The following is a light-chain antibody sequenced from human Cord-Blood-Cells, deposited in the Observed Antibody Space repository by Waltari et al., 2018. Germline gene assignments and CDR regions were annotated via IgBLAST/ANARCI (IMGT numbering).Light chain of an antibody. Sequence: EIVLTQSTGTLSLSPGERATLSCRASQSVSSSYLAWYQQKPGQAPRLLIYGASSRATGIPDRFSGSGSGTDFTLTISSLQAEDVAVYYCQQYYSTPPYTFGQGTKLEIK. CDR2: GAS. V-gene: IGKV3-20*01. CDR1: QSVSSSY. J-gene: IGKJ2*01. CDR3: QQYYSTPPYT.